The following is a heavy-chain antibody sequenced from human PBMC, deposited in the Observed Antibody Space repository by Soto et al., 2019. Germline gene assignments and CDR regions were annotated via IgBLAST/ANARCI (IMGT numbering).Heavy chain of an antibody. J-gene: IGHJ3*02. Sequence: SETLSLTCAVYGGSFSVYYWSWIRQPPGKGLEWIGEINHSGSTKYNPSLKSRVAISVDTSKNQFSLKLSSVTAADTAVYYCARGGYYARYAFDIWGQGTMVTVSS. CDR1: GGSFSVYY. CDR3: ARGGYYARYAFDI. V-gene: IGHV4-34*01. CDR2: INHSGST. D-gene: IGHD3-10*01.